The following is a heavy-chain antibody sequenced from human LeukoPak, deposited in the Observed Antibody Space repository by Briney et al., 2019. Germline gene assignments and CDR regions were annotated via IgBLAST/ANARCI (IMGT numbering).Heavy chain of an antibody. CDR3: AKDPSEDGVFA. Sequence: SETLSLTCAVSGGSISSSSYYWSWIRQPAGKGLEWIGRIYTSGSTNYNPSLKSRVTMSVDTSKNQFSLKLSSVTAADTAVYYCAKDPSEDGVFAWGQGTLVTVSS. V-gene: IGHV4-61*02. CDR1: GGSISSSSYY. J-gene: IGHJ5*02. D-gene: IGHD3-16*02. CDR2: IYTSGST.